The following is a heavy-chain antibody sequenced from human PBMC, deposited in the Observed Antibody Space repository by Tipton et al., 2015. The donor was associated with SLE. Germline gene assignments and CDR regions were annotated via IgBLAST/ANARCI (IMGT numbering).Heavy chain of an antibody. CDR2: INHSGST. Sequence: TLSLTCAVYGGSFSGYYWSWIRQPPGKGLEWIGEINHSGSTNYNPSLKSRVTISVDTSKNQFSLKLSSVTAADTAVYYCASLGKEPILNHGIAAAGTYYYYYMDVWGKGTTVTVSS. J-gene: IGHJ6*03. V-gene: IGHV4-34*01. CDR3: ASLGKEPILNHGIAAAGTYYYYYMDV. D-gene: IGHD6-13*01. CDR1: GGSFSGYY.